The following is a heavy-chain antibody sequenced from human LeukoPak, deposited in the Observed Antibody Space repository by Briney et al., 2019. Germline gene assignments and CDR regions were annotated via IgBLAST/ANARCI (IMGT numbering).Heavy chain of an antibody. CDR1: GFTVSSNY. Sequence: PGGSLRLSCAASGFTVSSNYMSWVRQAPGKGLEWVSVIYSGGSTYYADSVKGRFTISRDNSKNSLYLQMNSLRAEDTAIYYCARDRLGDGYIREFDSWGQGTLVIVSS. V-gene: IGHV3-66*01. CDR2: IYSGGST. D-gene: IGHD5-24*01. J-gene: IGHJ4*02. CDR3: ARDRLGDGYIREFDS.